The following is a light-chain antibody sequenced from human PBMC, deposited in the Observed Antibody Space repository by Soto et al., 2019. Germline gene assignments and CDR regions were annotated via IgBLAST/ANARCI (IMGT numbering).Light chain of an antibody. Sequence: MKKSPSAVSVSAGESATLSCRASQSVSSNLAWYQQKPGQAPRLLIYGASTRATGIPARFSGSGSGTEFTLTISSLQSEDFAVYYCQQYNKWPRTFGQGTKVDIK. CDR2: GAS. CDR3: QQYNKWPRT. J-gene: IGKJ1*01. CDR1: QSVSSN. V-gene: IGKV3-15*01.